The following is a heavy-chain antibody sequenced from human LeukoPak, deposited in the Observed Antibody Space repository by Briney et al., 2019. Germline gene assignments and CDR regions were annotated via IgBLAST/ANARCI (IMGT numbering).Heavy chain of an antibody. CDR1: GGSFSGYY. V-gene: IGHV4-34*01. Sequence: SETLSLTCAVYGGSFSGYYWSWIRQPPGKGLEWIGEINHSGSTNYNPSLKSRVTMSVDTSKNQFSLKLSSVTAADTAVYYCARNLPGYYYGMDVWGQGTTVTVSS. J-gene: IGHJ6*02. CDR3: ARNLPGYYYGMDV. CDR2: INHSGST.